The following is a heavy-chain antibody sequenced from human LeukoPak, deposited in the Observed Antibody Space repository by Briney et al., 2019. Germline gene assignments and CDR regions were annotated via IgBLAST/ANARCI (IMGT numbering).Heavy chain of an antibody. J-gene: IGHJ3*02. CDR1: GGSISSSSYY. D-gene: IGHD2-21*02. CDR2: IYYSGST. V-gene: IGHV4-39*01. CDR3: ARLHRLIVVVTAIPSPSRAFDI. Sequence: KPSETLSLTCTVSGGSISSSSYYWGWIRQPPGKGLEWIGSIYYSGSTYYNPSLKSRVTISVDTSKNQFSLKLSSVTVADTAVYYCARLHRLIVVVTAIPSPSRAFDIWGQGTMVTVSS.